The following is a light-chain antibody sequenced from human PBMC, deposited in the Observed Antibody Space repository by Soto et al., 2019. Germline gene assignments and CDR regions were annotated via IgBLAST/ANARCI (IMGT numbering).Light chain of an antibody. CDR3: QQYYSFPIT. CDR2: AAS. CDR1: QGISSY. Sequence: VILMTQSPSLLSASTGDRVTISCLMSQGISSYLAWYQQKPGKAPELLIYAASTLQSGVPSRFSGSGSGTDFTLTISCLQSEDFATYYCQQYYSFPITFGQGTRLEIK. V-gene: IGKV1D-8*01. J-gene: IGKJ5*01.